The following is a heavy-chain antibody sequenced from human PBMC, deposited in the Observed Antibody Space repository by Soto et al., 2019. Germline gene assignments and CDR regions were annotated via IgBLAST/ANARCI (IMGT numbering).Heavy chain of an antibody. Sequence: GGSLRLSCAASGFTFSSYAMSWVRQAPGKGLEWVSAISGSGGSTYYADSVKGRFTISRDNSKNTLYLQMNSLRAEDTAVYYCAKGGVIVYSSGWYNFDYWGQGTLVTVSS. CDR2: ISGSGGST. CDR3: AKGGVIVYSSGWYNFDY. D-gene: IGHD6-19*01. CDR1: GFTFSSYA. J-gene: IGHJ4*02. V-gene: IGHV3-23*01.